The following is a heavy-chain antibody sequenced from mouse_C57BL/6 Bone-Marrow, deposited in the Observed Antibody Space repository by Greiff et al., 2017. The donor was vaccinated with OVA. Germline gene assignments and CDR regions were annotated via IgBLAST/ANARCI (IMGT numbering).Heavy chain of an antibody. CDR2: IYPRSGNT. D-gene: IGHD3-2*02. CDR3: ARRGSSGLFAY. CDR1: GYTFTSYG. V-gene: IGHV1-81*01. Sequence: QVQLQQSGAELARPGASVKLSCKASGYTFTSYGISWVKQRTGQGLEWIGEIYPRSGNTYYNEKFKGKAKLTADKSSSTAYMELRSLTSEDSAVYFCARRGSSGLFAYWGQGTLVTVSA. J-gene: IGHJ3*01.